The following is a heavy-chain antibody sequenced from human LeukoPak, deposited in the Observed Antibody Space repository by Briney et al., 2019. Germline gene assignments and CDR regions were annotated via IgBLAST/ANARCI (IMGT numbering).Heavy chain of an antibody. D-gene: IGHD2-2*02. CDR2: ISSSSSYI. CDR1: GFTFSSYS. CDR3: ARDHCSSTSCYTTYNWFDP. V-gene: IGHV3-21*01. J-gene: IGHJ5*02. Sequence: GGSLRLSCAASGFTFSSYSMNWVRQAPGKGLEWVSSISSSSSYIYYADSVKGRFTISRDNAKNSLYLQMNSQRAEDTAVYYCARDHCSSTSCYTTYNWFDPWGQGTLVTVSS.